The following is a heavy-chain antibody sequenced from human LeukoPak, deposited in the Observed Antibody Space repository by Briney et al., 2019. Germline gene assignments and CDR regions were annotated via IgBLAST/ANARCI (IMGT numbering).Heavy chain of an antibody. J-gene: IGHJ4*02. V-gene: IGHV3-23*01. CDR2: ISGSGGST. Sequence: GGSLRLSCAASGFTFSSYAMSWVRQAPGKGLEWVSAISGSGGSTYYADSVKGRFTISRDNSKNTLYLQMSSLRAEDTAVYYCAKDPYYYDSSGYYEWGQGTLVTVSS. CDR1: GFTFSSYA. CDR3: AKDPYYYDSSGYYE. D-gene: IGHD3-22*01.